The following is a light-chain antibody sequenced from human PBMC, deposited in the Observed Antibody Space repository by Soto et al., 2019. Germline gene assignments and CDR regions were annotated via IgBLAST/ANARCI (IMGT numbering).Light chain of an antibody. CDR1: SGSVSTNYY. CDR2: STN. V-gene: IGLV8-61*01. CDR3: VLYVGSGIYV. Sequence: QTVVTQEPSFSVSPGGTVTLTCGLGSGSVSTNYYPSWYQQTPGQAPRTLIHSTNTRSSGVPDRFSGSILGNRAAPTITGAQADDESDYYCVLYVGSGIYVFGTGTKLTVL. J-gene: IGLJ1*01.